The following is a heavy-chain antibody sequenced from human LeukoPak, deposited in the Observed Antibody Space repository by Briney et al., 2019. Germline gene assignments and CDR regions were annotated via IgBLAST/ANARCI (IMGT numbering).Heavy chain of an antibody. J-gene: IGHJ4*02. CDR2: IRFDGSNK. V-gene: IGHV3-30*02. CDR3: VYSGDYEKGY. CDR1: GFTFSNYG. Sequence: GGSLRLSCAASGFTFSNYGMHWVRQAPGKGLEWVTFIRFDGSNKYYADSVKGRFTISRDNSKNTLYLQMNSLRAEDTAVYYCVYSGDYEKGYWGQGTLVTVSS. D-gene: IGHD4-17*01.